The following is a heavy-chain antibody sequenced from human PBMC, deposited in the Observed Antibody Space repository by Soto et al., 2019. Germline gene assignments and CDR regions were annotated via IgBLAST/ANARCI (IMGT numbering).Heavy chain of an antibody. CDR3: ARGRWFDP. V-gene: IGHV4-34*01. CDR1: GGSFSGYY. J-gene: IGHJ5*02. Sequence: PSETLSLTCAVYGGSFSGYYWSWIRQPPGKGLEWIGEINHSGSTNYNPSLKSRVTISVDTSKNQFSLKLSSVTAADTAVYYCARGRWFDPWGQGTLVTVSS. CDR2: INHSGST.